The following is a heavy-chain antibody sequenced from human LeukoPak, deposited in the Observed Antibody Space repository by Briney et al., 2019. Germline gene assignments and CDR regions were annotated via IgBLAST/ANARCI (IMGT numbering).Heavy chain of an antibody. V-gene: IGHV3-23*01. CDR3: AREAPGDFDY. CDR2: ITGSGGFT. CDR1: GFIFGNYA. D-gene: IGHD4-17*01. J-gene: IGHJ4*02. Sequence: GSLRLSCAASGFIFGNYAMNWVRLAPGKGLEWVSVITGSGGFTNYADSVKGRFTISRDNSKNMLFLQMNSLRADDTAVYYCAREAPGDFDYWGQGTLVTVSS.